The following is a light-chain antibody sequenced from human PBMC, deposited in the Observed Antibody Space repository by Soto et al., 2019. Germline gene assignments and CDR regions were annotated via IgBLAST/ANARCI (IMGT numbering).Light chain of an antibody. CDR3: QQRSNWPST. CDR1: QSVSSY. Sequence: EIVLTQSPVTLSLSPGERATLSCRASQSVSSYLAWYQQKPGQAPRLLIYDAYNRATGIPARFSGSGSGTDFTLTISSLEPEDFAVYYCQQRSNWPSTFGGGTKVEIK. CDR2: DAY. V-gene: IGKV3-11*01. J-gene: IGKJ4*01.